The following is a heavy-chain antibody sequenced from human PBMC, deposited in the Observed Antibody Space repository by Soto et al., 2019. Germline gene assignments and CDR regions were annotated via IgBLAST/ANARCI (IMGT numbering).Heavy chain of an antibody. CDR2: ITWNSGHV. J-gene: IGHJ6*02. V-gene: IGHV3-9*01. CDR3: AKDIVGTLTGSYPEGGMDV. CDR1: GFIFDDYA. D-gene: IGHD1-26*01. Sequence: EVQQVESGGGLVQPGRSLRLSCAASGFIFDDYAMHWARHAPGRGLERVSGITWNSGHVAYAESVKGRFTISRDNDNNSVYLQMNSLRPEDTAFYFCAKDIVGTLTGSYPEGGMDVWGQGTTVTVSS.